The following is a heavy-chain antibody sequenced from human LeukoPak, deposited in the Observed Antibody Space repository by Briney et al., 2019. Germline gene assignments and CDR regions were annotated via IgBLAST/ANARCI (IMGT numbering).Heavy chain of an antibody. D-gene: IGHD3-22*01. V-gene: IGHV4-30-2*01. J-gene: IGHJ4*02. CDR1: GGSISSGGYS. CDR2: IYHSGST. CDR3: ARSTYYYDSSGYYFDY. Sequence: SETLSLTCAVSGGSISSGGYSWSWIRQPPGKGLEWIGYIYHSGSTYYNPSLKSRVTISVDRSKNQFSLKLSSVTAADTAVYYCARSTYYYDSSGYYFDYWGQGTLVTVSS.